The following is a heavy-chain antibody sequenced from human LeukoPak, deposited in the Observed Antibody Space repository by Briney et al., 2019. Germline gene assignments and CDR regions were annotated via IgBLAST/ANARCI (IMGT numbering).Heavy chain of an antibody. CDR2: IYYRGST. CDR1: GGSISSSSYY. V-gene: IGHV4-39*01. CDR3: ARGGSSGWYNYYFDY. Sequence: SETLSLTCTVSGGSISSSSYYWAWIRQPPGKGLEWIGNIYYRGSTYYNPSLKSRVTMSVDTSENQFSLKLSSVTAADTAVYYCARGGSSGWYNYYFDYWGQGTLVTVSS. J-gene: IGHJ4*02. D-gene: IGHD6-19*01.